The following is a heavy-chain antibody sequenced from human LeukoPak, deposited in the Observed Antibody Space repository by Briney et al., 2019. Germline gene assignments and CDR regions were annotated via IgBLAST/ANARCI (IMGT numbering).Heavy chain of an antibody. CDR2: MSGSGGST. CDR1: GFTFSTYY. V-gene: IGHV3-23*01. CDR3: ARYCSGGNCYSGPYYYYGMDA. D-gene: IGHD2-15*01. Sequence: GGSLRLSCAASGFTFSTYYTNWVRQALGKGLEWVSAMSGSGGSTYHADSVKGRFVVSRDNSKNTLYLQMNSLRAEDTAVYYCARYCSGGNCYSGPYYYYGMDAWGQGTTVTVSS. J-gene: IGHJ6*02.